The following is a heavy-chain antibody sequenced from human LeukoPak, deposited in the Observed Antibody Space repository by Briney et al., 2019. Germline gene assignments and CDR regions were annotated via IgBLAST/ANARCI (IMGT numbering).Heavy chain of an antibody. CDR3: ENPRFGGGPLDS. CDR2: ISWNSGSI. J-gene: IGHJ4*02. D-gene: IGHD3-16*01. V-gene: IGHV3-9*01. CDR1: GFTFDDYA. Sequence: GGSLRLSCAASGFTFDDYAMHWVRQAPGKGLEWVSGISWNSGSIGYADSVKGRFTISRDNAKNSLYLQMNSLRAEDTALYYCENPRFGGGPLDSWGRGPLVTVSS.